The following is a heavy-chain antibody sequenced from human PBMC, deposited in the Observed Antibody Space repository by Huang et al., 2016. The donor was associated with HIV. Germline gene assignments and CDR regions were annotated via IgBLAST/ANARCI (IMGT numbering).Heavy chain of an antibody. CDR3: ARGQGGYYYYYMDV. CDR2: INHRAST. CDR1: GGSFSGYY. J-gene: IGHJ6*03. Sequence: QVQLQQWGAGLLRPSETLSLTCAVYGGSFSGYYGTWIRQPPGKGLEGIGEINHRASTNYNPSLKSRVTISVDTSRNQFSLTLTSVTAADTAVYYCARGQGGYYYYYMDVWGKGTTVTVSS. V-gene: IGHV4-34*01.